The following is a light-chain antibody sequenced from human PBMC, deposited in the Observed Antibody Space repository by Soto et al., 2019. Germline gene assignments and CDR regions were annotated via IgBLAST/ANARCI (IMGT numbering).Light chain of an antibody. CDR1: SGDIGSYNR. CDR2: DVN. V-gene: IGLV2-14*03. CDR3: TSYTPGGAFVV. J-gene: IGLJ2*01. Sequence: QSVLTQPASVSGSPGQSITISCTGTSGDIGSYNRVSWYQQHPGKAPKLMIYDVNNRASGVSGRFSGSKSGTTASLTISGLQAEDEANYYCTSYTPGGAFVVFGGGTKLTVL.